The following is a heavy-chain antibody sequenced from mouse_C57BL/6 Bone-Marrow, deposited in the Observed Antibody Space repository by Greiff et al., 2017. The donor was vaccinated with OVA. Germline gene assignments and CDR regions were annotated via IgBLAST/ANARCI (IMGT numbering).Heavy chain of an antibody. D-gene: IGHD1-1*01. Sequence: VQLQQSGPELVRPGVSVKISCKGSGYTFTDYAMHWVKQSHAKSLEWIGVISTYYGDASYNQKFKDKATMTVDKSSSTAYMELARLTSDDAAVDYCASPYYYGSSYGYWGQGTTLTVSS. CDR1: GYTFTDYA. CDR3: ASPYYYGSSYGY. J-gene: IGHJ2*01. V-gene: IGHV1-67*01. CDR2: ISTYYGDA.